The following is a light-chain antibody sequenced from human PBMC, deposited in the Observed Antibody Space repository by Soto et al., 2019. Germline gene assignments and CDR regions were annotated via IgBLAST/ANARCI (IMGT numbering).Light chain of an antibody. Sequence: EIQMTQSPCSLSASVGDRVTITCQASHDIKKYLNWYQQKAHKVPKLLIHDVSTLATGVPSRFTGSGSGTDFTLTINSLQPEDVATYYCQQFDDLPLTFGGGTKVDIK. V-gene: IGKV1-33*01. CDR2: DVS. CDR1: HDIKKY. J-gene: IGKJ4*01. CDR3: QQFDDLPLT.